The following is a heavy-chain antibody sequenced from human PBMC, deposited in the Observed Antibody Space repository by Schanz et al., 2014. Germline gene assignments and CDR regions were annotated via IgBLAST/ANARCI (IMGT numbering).Heavy chain of an antibody. Sequence: EVQLVESGGGLVQPGGSLRLSCAASGFTFRDYSMTWVRQAPGKGPEWVANIEGDGRRKQYVDSVEGRFTISRDNAKNSLYLQMTRLRAEDAAVYYCARDIYPESRGPLYYDAFDIWGQGTVVTVSS. CDR1: GFTFRDYS. CDR2: IEGDGRRK. V-gene: IGHV3-7*01. CDR3: ARDIYPESRGPLYYDAFDI. J-gene: IGHJ3*02. D-gene: IGHD2-15*01.